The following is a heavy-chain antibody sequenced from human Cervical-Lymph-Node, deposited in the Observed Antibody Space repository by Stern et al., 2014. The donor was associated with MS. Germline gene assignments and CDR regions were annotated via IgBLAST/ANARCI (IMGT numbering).Heavy chain of an antibody. V-gene: IGHV3-33*01. CDR3: AREGGNTAEYFQH. CDR1: GFTFSSYA. Sequence: QVQLVQSGGGVVQPGRSLRLSCVASGFTFSSYAMHWVRQAPGKGLEWVAVIWYDGSNKFYADSVKGRFTISRDNSKNTLYLQMNSLRGEDTAVYYCAREGGNTAEYFQHWGQGTLVTVSS. D-gene: IGHD4-23*01. J-gene: IGHJ1*01. CDR2: IWYDGSNK.